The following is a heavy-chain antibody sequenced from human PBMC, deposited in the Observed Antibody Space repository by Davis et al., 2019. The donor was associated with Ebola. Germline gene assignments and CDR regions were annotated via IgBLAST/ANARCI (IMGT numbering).Heavy chain of an antibody. CDR1: GFTFSSYG. Sequence: GGSLRLSCAASGFTFSSYGMHWVRQAPGKGLEWVAVIWYDGSNKYYADSVKGRFTISRDNAKNSLYLQMNSLRAEDTAVYYCAKVAGGWNGKYDYWGQGTLVTVSS. CDR2: IWYDGSNK. J-gene: IGHJ4*02. V-gene: IGHV3-33*03. D-gene: IGHD1-1*01. CDR3: AKVAGGWNGKYDY.